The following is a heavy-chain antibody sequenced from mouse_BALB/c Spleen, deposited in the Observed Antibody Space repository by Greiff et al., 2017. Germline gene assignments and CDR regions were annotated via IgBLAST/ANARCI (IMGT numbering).Heavy chain of an antibody. CDR2: INSNGGST. D-gene: IGHD1-2*01. CDR1: GFTFSSYG. Sequence: DVKLVESGGGLVQPGGSLKLSCAASGFTFSSYGMSWVRQTPDKRLELVATINSNGGSTYYPDSVKGRFTISRDNAKNTLYLQMSSLKSEDTAMYYCARDSAGYGFAYGGQGTLVTVSA. J-gene: IGHJ3*01. CDR3: ARDSAGYGFAY. V-gene: IGHV5-6-3*01.